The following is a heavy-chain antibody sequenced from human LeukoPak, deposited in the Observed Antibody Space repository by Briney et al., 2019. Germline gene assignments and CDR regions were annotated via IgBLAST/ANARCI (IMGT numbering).Heavy chain of an antibody. J-gene: IGHJ1*01. Sequence: PGGSLRLSCAASGFTFSSYSMNWVRQAPGKGLEWVSYISSSSTIYYADSVKGRFTISRDNAKNSLYLQVNSLRAEDTAVYYCARGLWFGESFFHHWGQGTLVTVSS. D-gene: IGHD3-10*01. CDR3: ARGLWFGESFFHH. CDR1: GFTFSSYS. V-gene: IGHV3-48*04. CDR2: ISSSSTI.